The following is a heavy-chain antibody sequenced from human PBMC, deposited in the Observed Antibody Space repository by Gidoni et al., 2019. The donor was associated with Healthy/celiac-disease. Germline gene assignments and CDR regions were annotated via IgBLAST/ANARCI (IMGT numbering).Heavy chain of an antibody. CDR1: GYTFTSYG. CDR3: ARGTRLTIFGVVSHFDY. CDR2: ISAYNGNT. J-gene: IGHJ4*02. V-gene: IGHV1-18*04. D-gene: IGHD3-3*01. Sequence: QVQLVQSGAEVKKPGASVKVSCKASGYTFTSYGIRWVRQAPGQGLEWMGWISAYNGNTNYAQKLQGRVTMTTDTSTSTAYMELRSLRSDDTAVYYCARGTRLTIFGVVSHFDYWGQGTLVTVSS.